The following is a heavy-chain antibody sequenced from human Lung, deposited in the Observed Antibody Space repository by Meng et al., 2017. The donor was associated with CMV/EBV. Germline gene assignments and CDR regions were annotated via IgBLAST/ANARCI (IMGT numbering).Heavy chain of an antibody. V-gene: IGHV3-30-3*01. CDR3: ARNLCSSTSCYNEEYGMDV. D-gene: IGHD2-2*02. CDR1: GFTFSSYA. J-gene: IGHJ6*02. CDR2: ISYDGSNK. Sequence: GESXKISCAASGFTFSSYAMHWVRQAPGKGLEWVAVISYDGSNKYYADSVKGRFTISRDNSKNTLYLQMNSLRAEDTAVYYCARNLCSSTSCYNEEYGMDVWXQGTTVTVSS.